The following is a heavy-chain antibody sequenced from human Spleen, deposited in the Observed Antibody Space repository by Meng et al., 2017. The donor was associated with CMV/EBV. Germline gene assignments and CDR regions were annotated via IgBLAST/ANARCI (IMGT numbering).Heavy chain of an antibody. Sequence: ASVKVSCKASGYTFSRYGIGWVRQAPGQGLEWMGWISAYTGNTKYAQKLQGRVTMTTDTSTGTAYMEVRSLKSDDTALYYCARGAVELERGDYYGMDVWGQGTTVTVSS. CDR3: ARGAVELERGDYYGMDV. CDR2: ISAYTGNT. J-gene: IGHJ6*02. CDR1: GYTFSRYG. D-gene: IGHD1-1*01. V-gene: IGHV1-18*01.